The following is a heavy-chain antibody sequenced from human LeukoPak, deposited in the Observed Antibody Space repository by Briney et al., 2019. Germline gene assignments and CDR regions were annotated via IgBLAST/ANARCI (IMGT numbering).Heavy chain of an antibody. V-gene: IGHV1-18*01. CDR2: ISAYNGNT. Sequence: EASVKVSCKASGYTFTSYGISWVRQAPGQGLEWMGWISAYNGNTNYAQKLQGRVTMTTDTSTSTAYMELRSLRSDDTAVYYCARDGGSGWSDYYYGMDVWGQGTTVTVSS. J-gene: IGHJ6*02. CDR3: ARDGGSGWSDYYYGMDV. CDR1: GYTFTSYG. D-gene: IGHD6-19*01.